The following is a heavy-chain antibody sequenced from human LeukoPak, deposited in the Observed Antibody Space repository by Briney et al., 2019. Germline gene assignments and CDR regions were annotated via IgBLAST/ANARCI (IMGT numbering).Heavy chain of an antibody. V-gene: IGHV3-21*01. CDR3: ARAIARAKAYGY. CDR1: GFILSSYW. J-gene: IGHJ4*02. CDR2: ITSSSHYI. D-gene: IGHD2-21*01. Sequence: GGSLRLSWVASGFILSSYWIGWVRQAPGEGLEWVSRITSSSHYISFADSVKGRFTIYRDNTKNSLYLDMSSLRADDAAVYDCARAIARAKAYGYWGQGTLVTVSS.